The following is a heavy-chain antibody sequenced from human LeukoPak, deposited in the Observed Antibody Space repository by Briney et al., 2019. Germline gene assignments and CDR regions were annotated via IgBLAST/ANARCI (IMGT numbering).Heavy chain of an antibody. CDR2: IYTSGST. D-gene: IGHD4-17*01. Sequence: SETLSLTCTVSGGSISSSSYYWGWIRQPAGKGLEWIGRIYTSGSTNYNPSLKSRVTMSVDTSKNQFSLKLSSVTAADTAVYYCARDSIYGDPTQAYFDLWGRGTLSLSPQ. CDR1: GGSISSSSYY. CDR3: ARDSIYGDPTQAYFDL. V-gene: IGHV4-61*02. J-gene: IGHJ2*01.